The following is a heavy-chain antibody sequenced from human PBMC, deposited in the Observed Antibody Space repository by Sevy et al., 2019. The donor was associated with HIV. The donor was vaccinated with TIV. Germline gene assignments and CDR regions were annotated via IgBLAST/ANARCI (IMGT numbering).Heavy chain of an antibody. CDR1: GFTFSSYA. V-gene: IGHV3-23*01. Sequence: RGYLRLSCAASGFTFSSYAMSWVRQAPGKGLEWVSAISGSGGSTYYADSVKGRFTISRNNSKNTLYLQMNSLRAEDTAVYHCAKFYDSSGYCDYWGQGTLVTVSS. D-gene: IGHD3-22*01. CDR3: AKFYDSSGYCDY. J-gene: IGHJ4*02. CDR2: ISGSGGST.